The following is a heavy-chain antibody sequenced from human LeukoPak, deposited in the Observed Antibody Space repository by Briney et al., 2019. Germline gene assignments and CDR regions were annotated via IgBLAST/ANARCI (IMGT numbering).Heavy chain of an antibody. CDR3: ARSVFRYFDWLLPPFDY. V-gene: IGHV3-23*01. Sequence: GGSLRLSCASSGFTFSSYAMSWVRQAPGKGLEWVSAISGSGGSTYYADSVKGRFTISRDNSKNTLYLQMNSLRAEDTAVYYCARSVFRYFDWLLPPFDYWGQGTLVTVSS. CDR1: GFTFSSYA. D-gene: IGHD3-9*01. CDR2: ISGSGGST. J-gene: IGHJ4*02.